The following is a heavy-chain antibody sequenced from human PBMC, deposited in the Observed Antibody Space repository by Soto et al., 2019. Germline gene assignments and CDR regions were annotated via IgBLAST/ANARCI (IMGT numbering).Heavy chain of an antibody. J-gene: IGHJ3*02. V-gene: IGHV3-64*01. CDR3: ARGFPRLRAAAVPVAFDI. CDR1: GFTFSSYA. D-gene: IGHD6-13*01. Sequence: GGSLRLSCAASGFTFSSYAMHWVRQAPGKGLEYVSAISSNGGSTYYANSVKGRFTISRDNSKNTLYLQMGSLRAEDMAVYYCARGFPRLRAAAVPVAFDIWGQGTMVTVSS. CDR2: ISSNGGST.